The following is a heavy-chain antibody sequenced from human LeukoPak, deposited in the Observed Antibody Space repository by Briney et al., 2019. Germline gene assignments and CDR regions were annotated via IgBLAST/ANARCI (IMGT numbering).Heavy chain of an antibody. CDR3: ARVGEQHLDYYFDY. CDR2: IYYSGST. D-gene: IGHD6-13*01. CDR1: GGSISSGGYY. J-gene: IGHJ4*02. V-gene: IGHV4-31*03. Sequence: TLSLTCTVSGGSISSGGYYWSWIRQHPGKGLEWIGYIYYSGSTYYKPSLKSRVTISVDTSKNQFSLKLSSVTAADTAVYYCARVGEQHLDYYFDYWGQGTLVTVSS.